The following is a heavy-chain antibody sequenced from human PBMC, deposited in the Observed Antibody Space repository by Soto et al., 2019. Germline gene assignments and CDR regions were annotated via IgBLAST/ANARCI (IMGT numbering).Heavy chain of an antibody. CDR3: ARSGSKYGADAFDT. CDR1: GGSVSSGRYY. J-gene: IGHJ3*02. Sequence: QVQLQESGPGLVKPSETLSFTCTVSGGSVSSGRYYWTWIRQPPGKGLEWIGHIYYIGTTHYSPSLKSRVTISSDTSKNQFSLRLPSVTAADTAVYYCARSGSKYGADAFDTWGQGTVVTVSS. CDR2: IYYIGTT. V-gene: IGHV4-61*01. D-gene: IGHD5-18*01.